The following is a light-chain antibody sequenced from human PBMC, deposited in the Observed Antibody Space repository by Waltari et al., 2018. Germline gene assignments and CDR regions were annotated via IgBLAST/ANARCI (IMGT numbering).Light chain of an antibody. V-gene: IGKV1-5*03. J-gene: IGKJ2*01. CDR3: QQYDDFPFT. CDR1: QIISSW. Sequence: DIQMTQSPATLSASVGDRVTISCRASQIISSWLAWYQQKPGKAPKILIFKASFLESGVPSRFSGSGSGTEFSLTISSLQPEDFATYYCQQYDDFPFTFGQGTKVEVK. CDR2: KAS.